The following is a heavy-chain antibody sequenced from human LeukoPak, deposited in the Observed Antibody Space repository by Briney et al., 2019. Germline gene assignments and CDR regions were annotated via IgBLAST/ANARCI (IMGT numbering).Heavy chain of an antibody. J-gene: IGHJ6*02. V-gene: IGHV1-46*01. CDR2: INPSGGST. CDR1: GGTFSSYA. Sequence: WASVKVSCKASGGTFSSYAISWVRQAPGQGLEWMAIINPSGGSTSHAQKFQGRVTMTRDTSASTVYMELSGLRSEDTAVYYCASVYKYAMDVWGQGTTVTVSS. CDR3: ASVYKYAMDV.